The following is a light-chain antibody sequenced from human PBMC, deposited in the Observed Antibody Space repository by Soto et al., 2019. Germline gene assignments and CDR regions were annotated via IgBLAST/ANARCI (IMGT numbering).Light chain of an antibody. CDR2: LCS. V-gene: IGKV2-28*01. CDR3: FQALRTAWS. Sequence: DIVMTQSPLSLPVTPGEPASISCRSSQSLLHSNGYNYLDWYLQKPGQSPQLLLHLCSNRASGVPDRVSGSGSGTDFTLKISRVDVEDVGFYYYFQALRTAWSFGGGTKVEIK. J-gene: IGKJ4*01. CDR1: QSLLHSNGYNY.